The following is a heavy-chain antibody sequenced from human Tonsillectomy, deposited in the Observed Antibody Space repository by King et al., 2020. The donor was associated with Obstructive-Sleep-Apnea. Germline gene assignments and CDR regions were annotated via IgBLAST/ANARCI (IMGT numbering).Heavy chain of an antibody. J-gene: IGHJ6*02. CDR1: GGSISSSNW. Sequence: MQLQESGPGLVKPSGTLSLTCAVSGGSISSSNWWSWVCQPPGKGLEWIGEIYHSGSTNYNPSLKSRVTISVDKSKNQFSLKLSSVTAADTAVYYCARSEGYCSSTSCRRALYYYYGMDVWGQGTTVTVSS. CDR3: ARSEGYCSSTSCRRALYYYYGMDV. V-gene: IGHV4-4*02. CDR2: IYHSGST. D-gene: IGHD2-2*01.